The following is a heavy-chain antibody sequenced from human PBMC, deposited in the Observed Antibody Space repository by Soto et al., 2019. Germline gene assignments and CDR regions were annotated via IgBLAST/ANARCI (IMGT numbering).Heavy chain of an antibody. CDR2: INPSGGST. Sequence: ASVKVSCKASGYTFTSYYMHWVRQAPGQGLEWMGIINPSGGSTSYAQKFQGRVTMTRDTSTSTVYMELSSLRSEDTAVYYCARVTVPASYMGLFGPWGKGTRGTVAS. CDR3: ARVTVPASYMGLFGP. CDR1: GYTFTSYY. J-gene: IGHJ5*02. V-gene: IGHV1-46*01. D-gene: IGHD3-16*01.